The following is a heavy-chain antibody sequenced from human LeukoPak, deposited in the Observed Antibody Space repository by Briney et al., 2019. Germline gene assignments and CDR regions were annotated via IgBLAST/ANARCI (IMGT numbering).Heavy chain of an antibody. J-gene: IGHJ5*02. Sequence: SETLSVNCTVSRGSIGSNYWSWLRQPPGKGLEWIGYIYHNGGTAYNPSLKSRVTISVDTSKNQFSLKLSSVTAADTAVYYCARSLIPGNWFDPWGQGTLVTVSS. CDR3: ARSLIPGNWFDP. CDR2: IYHNGGT. D-gene: IGHD1-14*01. CDR1: RGSIGSNY. V-gene: IGHV4-59*01.